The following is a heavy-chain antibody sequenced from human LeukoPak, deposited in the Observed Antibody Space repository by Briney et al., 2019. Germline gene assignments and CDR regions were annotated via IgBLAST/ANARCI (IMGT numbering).Heavy chain of an antibody. Sequence: SGTLSLTCAVSGGSISSSNWWSWVRQPPGKGLEWIGEIYHSGSTNYNPSLKSRVTISVDTSKNQFSLKLSSVTAADTAVYYCARAPGILDFGTWGQGTLVTVSS. D-gene: IGHD2-15*01. CDR2: IYHSGST. J-gene: IGHJ4*02. V-gene: IGHV4-4*02. CDR3: ARAPGILDFGT. CDR1: GGSISSSNW.